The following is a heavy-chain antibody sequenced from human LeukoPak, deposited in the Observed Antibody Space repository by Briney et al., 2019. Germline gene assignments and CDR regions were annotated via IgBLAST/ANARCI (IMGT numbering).Heavy chain of an antibody. CDR1: GGSISSGGYS. Sequence: SQTLSLTCAVSGGSISSGGYSWSWIRQPPGKGLEWIGYIYHSGSTYYNPSLKSRVTISIDTSKNQFSLKVSSVTAADTAVYYCYGSGYWGQGTLVTVSS. D-gene: IGHD3-10*01. J-gene: IGHJ4*02. CDR3: YGSGY. CDR2: IYHSGST. V-gene: IGHV4-30-2*05.